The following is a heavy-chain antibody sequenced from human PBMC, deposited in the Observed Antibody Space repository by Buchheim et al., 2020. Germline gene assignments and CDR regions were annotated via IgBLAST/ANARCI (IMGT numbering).Heavy chain of an antibody. CDR2: IYTSGST. D-gene: IGHD3-10*01. Sequence: QVQLQESGPGLVKPSQTLSLTCTVSGGSISSGSYYWSWIRQPAGKGLEWIGRIYTSGSTNYNPSLKSRVTISVDTSKNPFSLKLSSVTAADTAVYYCARGPNYYGSGSYPSNWFDPWGQGTL. CDR3: ARGPNYYGSGSYPSNWFDP. J-gene: IGHJ5*02. V-gene: IGHV4-61*02. CDR1: GGSISSGSYY.